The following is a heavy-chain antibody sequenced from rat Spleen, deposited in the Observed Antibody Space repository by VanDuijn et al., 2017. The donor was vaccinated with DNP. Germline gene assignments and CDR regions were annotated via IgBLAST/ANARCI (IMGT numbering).Heavy chain of an antibody. CDR3: AKIAAGAMDA. J-gene: IGHJ4*01. D-gene: IGHD1-2*01. Sequence: EVQLVESGGGLVQPGRSLKLSCAASGFTFSDYAMAWVRQAPSKGLEWVACMSPTTRSSYYRDSVRGRFTVSRDDTKGTLYLQMNSLTSEDTATYYCAKIAAGAMDAWGQGTSVTVSS. CDR1: GFTFSDYA. V-gene: IGHV5S23*01. CDR2: MSPTTRSS.